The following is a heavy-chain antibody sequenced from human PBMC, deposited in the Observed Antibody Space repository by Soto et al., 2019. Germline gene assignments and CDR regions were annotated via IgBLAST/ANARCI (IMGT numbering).Heavy chain of an antibody. CDR1: GFTFSVYT. Sequence: EARLVESGGGLVQPGGSLRLSCAASGFTFSVYTMHWVRQSPGKGLEWISSITSSGTTISYADSVKGRFTISRDNANSSLFLQMDTLRDEDTAVYYCARDGYSTSSDWPWFDPWGQGTLVTVSS. J-gene: IGHJ5*02. D-gene: IGHD6-6*01. V-gene: IGHV3-48*02. CDR2: ITSSGTTI. CDR3: ARDGYSTSSDWPWFDP.